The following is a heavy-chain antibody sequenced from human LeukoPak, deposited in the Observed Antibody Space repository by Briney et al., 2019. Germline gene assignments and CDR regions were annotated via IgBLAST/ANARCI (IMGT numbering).Heavy chain of an antibody. J-gene: IGHJ3*02. CDR2: ISSSGSIL. CDR1: GFTFSSCE. V-gene: IGHV3-48*03. Sequence: GGSLRLSCAASGFTFSSCELSWVRQAPAKGLEWVSYISSSGSILYYADSVKGRLTISRDSAKTSLYLRMNSLRAEDTAVYYCARDGMGGIKAFDIWGQGTMVTVSS. CDR3: ARDGMGGIKAFDI. D-gene: IGHD3-10*01.